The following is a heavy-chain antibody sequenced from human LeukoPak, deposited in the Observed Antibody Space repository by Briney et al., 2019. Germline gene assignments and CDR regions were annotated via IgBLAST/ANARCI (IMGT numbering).Heavy chain of an antibody. V-gene: IGHV4-34*01. CDR2: INDSENT. CDR3: ARLEAGIVAVPARQPRPPPPRYCDY. J-gene: IGHJ4*02. D-gene: IGHD2-2*01. Sequence: SETLSLTCAVYGGSFSGSYWSWIRQPPGKGLEWIGEINDSENTNYNPSLESRVTISRDTPKNQFFLNLNAVTAADTAVYFCARLEAGIVAVPARQPRPPPPRYCDYWGQGILVTVSS. CDR1: GGSFSGSY.